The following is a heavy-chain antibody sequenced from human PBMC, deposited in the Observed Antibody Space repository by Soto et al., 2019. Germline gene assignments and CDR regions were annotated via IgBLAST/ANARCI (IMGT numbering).Heavy chain of an antibody. CDR3: ASMEPRPD. Sequence: QVQLVQSGAEVKKPGSSVKVSCKASGGTFSSYTISWVRQAPGQGLEWMGRIIPILGIANYAQKFQGRVTITADKSTSTAYMELSSLRSEEKAVYYCASMEPRPDWGQGTLVTVSS. D-gene: IGHD1-1*01. V-gene: IGHV1-69*02. CDR2: IIPILGIA. J-gene: IGHJ4*02. CDR1: GGTFSSYT.